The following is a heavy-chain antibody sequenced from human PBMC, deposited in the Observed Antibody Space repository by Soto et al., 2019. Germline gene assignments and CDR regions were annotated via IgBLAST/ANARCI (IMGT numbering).Heavy chain of an antibody. CDR3: AKHGRLRYFWLGTKPQPDY. CDR2: ISGSGGST. Sequence: PGGSLRLSCAASGFTFSSYAMSWVRQAPGKGLEWVSAISGSGGSTYYADSVKGRFTISRDNSKNTLYLQMNSLRAEDTAVYYCAKHGRLRYFWLGTKPQPDYWGQGTLVTVSS. D-gene: IGHD3-9*01. V-gene: IGHV3-23*01. J-gene: IGHJ4*02. CDR1: GFTFSSYA.